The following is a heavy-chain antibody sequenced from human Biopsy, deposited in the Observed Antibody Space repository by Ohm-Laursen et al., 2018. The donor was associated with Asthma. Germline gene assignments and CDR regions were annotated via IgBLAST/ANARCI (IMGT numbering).Heavy chain of an antibody. Sequence: SETLSLTCTVSGASITSSAYYWGWIRQPPGKGLEWIGSMYYGETTYYSPSLKSRVTISVNKSKNLFSLILSSVPAADTAVYYCARHDHRWDTYADFWGQGTLVTVSS. CDR3: ARHDHRWDTYADF. J-gene: IGHJ4*02. D-gene: IGHD2-2*01. V-gene: IGHV4-39*01. CDR2: MYYGETT. CDR1: GASITSSAYY.